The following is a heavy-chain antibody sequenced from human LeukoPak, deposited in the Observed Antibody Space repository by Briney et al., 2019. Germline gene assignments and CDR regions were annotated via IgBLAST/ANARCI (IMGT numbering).Heavy chain of an antibody. CDR2: IWYDGTNK. J-gene: IGHJ3*02. CDR3: ARDRTYCTNGVCYFRAFDI. V-gene: IGHV3-33*01. D-gene: IGHD2-8*01. Sequence: PGGSLRLSCAASGFTFSSYGMHWVRQAPGKGLEWVAVIWYDGTNKYHADSVKGRFTISRDNSKNTLYLQMNSLRAEDTAVYYCARDRTYCTNGVCYFRAFDIWGQGTMVTVSS. CDR1: GFTFSSYG.